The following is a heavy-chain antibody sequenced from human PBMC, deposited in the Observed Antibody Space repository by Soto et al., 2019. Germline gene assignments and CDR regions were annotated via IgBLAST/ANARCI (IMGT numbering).Heavy chain of an antibody. V-gene: IGHV4-30-2*01. CDR1: GGSISSGGYS. CDR3: ARANPVYAVV. D-gene: IGHD2-2*01. CDR2: IYHSGST. Sequence: QLQLQESGSGLVKPSQTLSLTCAVSGGSISSGGYSWSWIRQPPGKGLEWIGYIYHSGSTYYNPSLXRXAXTXXDTSKNQFSLQLSSVTAADTAVYYCARANPVYAVVWGQGTLVTVSS. J-gene: IGHJ4*02.